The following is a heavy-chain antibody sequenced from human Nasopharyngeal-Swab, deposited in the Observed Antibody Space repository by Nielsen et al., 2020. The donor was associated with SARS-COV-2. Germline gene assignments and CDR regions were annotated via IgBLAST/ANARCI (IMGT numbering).Heavy chain of an antibody. CDR1: GYTLSTYA. J-gene: IGHJ4*02. V-gene: IGHV1-3*04. CDR2: INNRDVQT. D-gene: IGHD3/OR15-3a*01. Sequence: ASVKVSCKASGYTLSTYAMYWVRQAPAQRPEFMGWINNRDVQTEYSQRFQGRVTITRDTSASTVYMELSSLRSEDTAVYYCARDSGRDWCGQDYWGQGTLVTVSS. CDR3: ARDSGRDWCGQDY.